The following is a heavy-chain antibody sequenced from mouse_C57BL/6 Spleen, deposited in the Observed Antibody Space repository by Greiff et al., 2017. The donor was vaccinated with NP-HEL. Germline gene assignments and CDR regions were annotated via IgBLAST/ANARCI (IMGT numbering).Heavy chain of an antibody. CDR1: GYTFTDYY. CDR2: INPYHGGT. J-gene: IGHJ4*01. Sequence: EVQLQQSGPVLVKPGASVKMSCKASGYTFTDYYMNWVKQSHGKSLEWIGVINPYHGGTSYNQKFKGKATLTVDKSSSTAYMELNSLTSEDSAVYYCARELRPPMDYWGQGTSVTVSS. D-gene: IGHD3-2*02. CDR3: ARELRPPMDY. V-gene: IGHV1-19*01.